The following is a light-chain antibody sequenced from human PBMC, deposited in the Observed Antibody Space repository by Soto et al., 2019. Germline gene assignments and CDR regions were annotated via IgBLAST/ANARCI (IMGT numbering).Light chain of an antibody. CDR3: CSYTRSSTNV. J-gene: IGLJ1*01. CDR2: EVS. Sequence: QSALAQPASVSGSPGQSITISCIGNSSDIGASNFVSWYQQRPGKAPKFIIYEVSKRPSGVSNRFSGSKSGNTASLTISGLQSEDESDYYCCSYTRSSTNVFGTGTKLTVL. V-gene: IGLV2-14*01. CDR1: SSDIGASNF.